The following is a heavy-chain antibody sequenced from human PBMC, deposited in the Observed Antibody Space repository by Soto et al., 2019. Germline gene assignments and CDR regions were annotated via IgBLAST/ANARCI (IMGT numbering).Heavy chain of an antibody. J-gene: IGHJ4*02. D-gene: IGHD3-10*01. CDR2: IYYSGST. CDR3: ARDLRGSGFDY. V-gene: IGHV4-59*01. CDR1: GGSISSYY. Sequence: QVQLQESGPGLVKPSETLSLTCTVSGGSISSYYWSWIRQPPGKGLEWIGYIYYSGSTNYNPSPKRRVTISVDTCKNQCSLKLSSVTAADTAVYYCARDLRGSGFDYWGQGTLVTVSS.